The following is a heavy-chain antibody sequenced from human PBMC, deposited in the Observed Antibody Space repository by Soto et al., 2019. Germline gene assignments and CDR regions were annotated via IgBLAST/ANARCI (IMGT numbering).Heavy chain of an antibody. CDR1: GGSINNYY. V-gene: IGHV4-59*08. CDR3: ARRRDYFDY. CDR2: IYYSGNT. Sequence: QVRLQESSPGLVKPSETLSLTCTVSGGSINNYYWSWIRQPPGKGLEWIGYIYYSGNTDYNPSLKSRVTISVATSKNQFSLRLNSVSAADTALYYCARRRDYFDYWGQGTLVTVSS. J-gene: IGHJ4*02.